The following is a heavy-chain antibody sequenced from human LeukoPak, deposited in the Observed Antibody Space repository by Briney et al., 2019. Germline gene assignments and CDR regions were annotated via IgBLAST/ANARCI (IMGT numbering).Heavy chain of an antibody. CDR1: GFTFSNAW. CDR2: IKSKTDGGTT. CDR3: TTSQYDFWSGYLSPGEFDP. Sequence: GGSLRLSCAASGFTFSNAWMSWVRQAPGKGLEWVGRIKSKTDGGTTDYAAPVKGRFTISRDDSKNTLYLQMNSLKTEDTAVYYCTTSQYDFWSGYLSPGEFDPWGQGTLVTVSS. V-gene: IGHV3-15*01. J-gene: IGHJ5*02. D-gene: IGHD3-3*01.